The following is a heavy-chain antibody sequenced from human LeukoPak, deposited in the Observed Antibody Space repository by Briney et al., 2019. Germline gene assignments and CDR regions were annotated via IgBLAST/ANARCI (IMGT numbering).Heavy chain of an antibody. CDR1: GFIFSDYY. V-gene: IGHV3-11*06. J-gene: IGHJ1*01. CDR3: ARQGLYDSSDFWTFQH. Sequence: GGSLRLSCAASGFIFSDYYMSWIRQTPEKGLEWLSYISSSSGYKNYADSLKGRFTISRDNAKNSVYLQMNSLSAEDTAVYYCARQGLYDSSDFWTFQHWGQGTLVIVSS. D-gene: IGHD3/OR15-3a*01. CDR2: ISSSSGYK.